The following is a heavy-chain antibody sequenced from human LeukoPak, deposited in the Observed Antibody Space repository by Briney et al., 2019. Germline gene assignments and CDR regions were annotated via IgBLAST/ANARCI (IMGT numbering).Heavy chain of an antibody. CDR1: GFTFSSYA. J-gene: IGHJ4*02. D-gene: IGHD4-17*01. CDR3: ARKLDGDYGSSTDY. Sequence: GGSLRLSCATSGFTFSSYAMHWVRQAPGKGLEWVAVISYDGSNKYYADSVKGRFTISRDNSKNTLYLQMNSLRAEDTAVYYCARKLDGDYGSSTDYWGQGPLATVSS. CDR2: ISYDGSNK. V-gene: IGHV3-30-3*01.